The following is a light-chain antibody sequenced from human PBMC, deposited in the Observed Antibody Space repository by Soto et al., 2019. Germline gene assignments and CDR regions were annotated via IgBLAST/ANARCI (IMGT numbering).Light chain of an antibody. CDR3: LQYIDIPRS. CDR1: HTVLYNSNKKNY. CDR2: WAS. Sequence: DIVMTQSPDSLAVSLGERATINCKSNHTVLYNSNKKNYLGWYQQKPGQPPKLLIYWASTRESGVPDRFGGSVSVSDSTLAIRALLAKDVPVYYYLQYIDIPRSFGKGTKVEIK. J-gene: IGKJ1*01. V-gene: IGKV4-1*01.